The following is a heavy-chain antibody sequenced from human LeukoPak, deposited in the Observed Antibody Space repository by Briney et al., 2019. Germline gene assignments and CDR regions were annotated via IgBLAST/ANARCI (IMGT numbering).Heavy chain of an antibody. V-gene: IGHV4-59*01. J-gene: IGHJ4*02. CDR2: IYYTGST. CDR1: GGSFSGYY. D-gene: IGHD3-10*01. Sequence: SETLSLTCAVYGGSFSGYYWNWIRQPPGKGLEWIGYIYYTGSTNYNPSLKSRVTISVDTSKNQFSLKLSSVTAADTAVYYCARGRSGSYFGDYWGQGMLVTVSS. CDR3: ARGRSGSYFGDY.